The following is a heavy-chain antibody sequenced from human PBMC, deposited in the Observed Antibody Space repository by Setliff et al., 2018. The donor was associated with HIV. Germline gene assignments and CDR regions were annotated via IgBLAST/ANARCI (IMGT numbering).Heavy chain of an antibody. CDR1: GYKFTDYW. CDR2: IYGDGSDP. D-gene: IGHD3-22*01. J-gene: IGHJ4*02. V-gene: IGHV5-51*01. CDR3: ARALWRDSSGPFHF. Sequence: GESLKISCKGFGYKFTDYWVGWVRQMPGEGLEWMGVIYGDGSDPRYSPSFQGQVTISVDKSINTAYLRWTSLKASDTATYYCARALWRDSSGPFHFWGQGTLVTVSS.